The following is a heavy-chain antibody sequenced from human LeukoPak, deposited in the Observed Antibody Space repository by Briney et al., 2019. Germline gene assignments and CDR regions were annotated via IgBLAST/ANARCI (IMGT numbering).Heavy chain of an antibody. CDR2: INPNSGGT. D-gene: IGHD5-12*01. CDR3: ARDHGGGYSGYEGTFDY. V-gene: IGHV1-2*02. CDR1: GYTFTGYY. Sequence: GASVKVSCKASGYTFTGYYMHWVRQAPGQGLEWMGWINPNSGGTNYAQKFQGRVTMTRDTSISTAYMELSRLRSDDTAVYYCARDHGGGYSGYEGTFDYWGQGTLVTVSS. J-gene: IGHJ4*02.